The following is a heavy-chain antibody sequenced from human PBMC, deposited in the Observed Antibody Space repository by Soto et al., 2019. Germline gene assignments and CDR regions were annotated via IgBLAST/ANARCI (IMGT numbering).Heavy chain of an antibody. CDR3: ARTWSGSGYYFDN. V-gene: IGHV3-7*03. CDR2: IKQDGSEK. D-gene: IGHD3-3*01. CDR1: GFTFSTYW. Sequence: WGSLLLSCASSGFTFSTYWMAWVRQAPGKGLEWVANIKQDGSEKYYVDSVKGRFTISRDNAKSSLYLQMNSLRAEDTAVYNCARTWSGSGYYFDNWGQGTMVTVSS. J-gene: IGHJ4*02.